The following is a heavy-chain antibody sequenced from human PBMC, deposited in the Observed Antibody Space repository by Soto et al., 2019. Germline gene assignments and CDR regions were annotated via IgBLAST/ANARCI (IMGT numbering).Heavy chain of an antibody. J-gene: IGHJ4*02. D-gene: IGHD6-13*01. CDR2: ISAYNGNT. Sequence: ASVKVSCKASGYTFTSYDINWVRQATGQGLEWMGWISAYNGNTNYAQKLQGRVTMTTDTSTSTAYMELRSLRSDDTAVYYCARDGVTDSSSWAPDYWGQGTLVTVPS. CDR3: ARDGVTDSSSWAPDY. CDR1: GYTFTSYD. V-gene: IGHV1-18*01.